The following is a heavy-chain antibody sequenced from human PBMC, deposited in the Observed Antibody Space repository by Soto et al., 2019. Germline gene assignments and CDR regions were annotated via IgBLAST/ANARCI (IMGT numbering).Heavy chain of an antibody. CDR1: GFTFSGHA. J-gene: IGHJ6*04. CDR3: ARDGQGPAPTALDV. CDR2: IWYDGSNK. V-gene: IGHV3-33*01. Sequence: QVQLVESGGGVAQPGRSLRLSCTVSGFTFSGHAMHWVRQAPGKGLEWVTQIWYDGSNKYYAESVKGRFTISRDNSKNTLYIKMNRLRVDDTAVYYCARDGQGPAPTALDVWGAGTSVTVSS.